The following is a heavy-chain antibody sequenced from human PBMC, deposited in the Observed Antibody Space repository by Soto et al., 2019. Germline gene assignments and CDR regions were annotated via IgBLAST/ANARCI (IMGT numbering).Heavy chain of an antibody. CDR2: IHYNGNT. D-gene: IGHD5-12*01. CDR1: GDSISAYS. V-gene: IGHV4-59*01. J-gene: IGHJ4*02. Sequence: QVQLQVSAPGLVKPSETLSLTCTVSGDSISAYSWSWVRQPPGKGLEWIGNIHYNGNTKYNPSLKTRLTMSLDPSKNQFSLKLISVTAADTAKYFCAREGNLGRWLQPLDFWGQGTLVTVSS. CDR3: AREGNLGRWLQPLDF.